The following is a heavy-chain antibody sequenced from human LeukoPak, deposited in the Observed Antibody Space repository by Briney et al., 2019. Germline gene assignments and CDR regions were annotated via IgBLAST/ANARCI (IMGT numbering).Heavy chain of an antibody. J-gene: IGHJ3*02. D-gene: IGHD2-21*02. CDR1: GGSISSYY. CDR3: ARANEALVAYCGGDCYSHAFDI. V-gene: IGHV4-59*01. CDR2: IYYSGST. Sequence: PSETLSLTCTVSGGSISSYYWSWIRQPPGKEREGIGYIYYSGSTNYNPSLKSRVTISVDTSKNQFSLKLSSVTAADTAVYYCARANEALVAYCGGDCYSHAFDIWGQGTMVTVSS.